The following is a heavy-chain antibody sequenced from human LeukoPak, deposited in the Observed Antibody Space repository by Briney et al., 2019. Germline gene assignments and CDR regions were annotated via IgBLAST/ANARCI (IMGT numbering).Heavy chain of an antibody. D-gene: IGHD1-1*01. V-gene: IGHV3-30*18. CDR2: ISFDGTNT. J-gene: IGHJ4*01. Sequence: PGSSLRLSCAPWGFTFCHYGMHGVRQAPGKGRVGVAAISFDGTNTYYADTLKGRFSVSGDNSKNPLYLQLHSLRPEATATYLCAKDRIQLWPRNPPHEIDFWGHGTLVAVSS. CDR1: GFTFCHYG. CDR3: AKDRIQLWPRNPPHEIDF.